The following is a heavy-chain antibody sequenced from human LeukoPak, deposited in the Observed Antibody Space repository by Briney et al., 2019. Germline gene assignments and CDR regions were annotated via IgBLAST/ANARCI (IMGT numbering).Heavy chain of an antibody. CDR1: GGSISSYY. D-gene: IGHD6-19*01. V-gene: IGHV4-59*08. J-gene: IGHJ4*02. CDR2: IYYSGST. Sequence: SETLSLTCTVSGGSISSYYWSWLRQPPGKGLEWIGYIYYSGSTNYNPSLKSRVTISVDTSKNQFSLKLSSVTAADTAVYYYARHSGWTRDFDYWGQGTLVTVSS. CDR3: ARHSGWTRDFDY.